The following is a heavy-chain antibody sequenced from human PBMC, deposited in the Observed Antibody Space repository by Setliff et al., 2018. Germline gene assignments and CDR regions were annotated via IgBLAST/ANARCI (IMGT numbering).Heavy chain of an antibody. CDR3: AREVTGSSSWFGGAFDI. CDR2: ISAYNGNT. Sequence: ASVKVSCKASGYTFTSYGISWVRQAPGQGLEWMGWISAYNGNTNYAQKLQGRVTMTTDTSTSTAYMELRSLRSDDTAVYYWAREVTGSSSWFGGAFDIWGQGTMVTVSS. V-gene: IGHV1-18*01. CDR1: GYTFTSYG. D-gene: IGHD6-13*01. J-gene: IGHJ3*02.